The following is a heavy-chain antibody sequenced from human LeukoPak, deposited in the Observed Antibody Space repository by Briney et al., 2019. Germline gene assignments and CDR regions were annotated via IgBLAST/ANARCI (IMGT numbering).Heavy chain of an antibody. Sequence: GASVKVSCKASGYTFTGYYMHWVRQAPGQGLEWMGRINPNSGGTNYAQKFQGRVTMTRDTSISTAYMELSRLRSDDTAVYYCARAGCTNGVCYTYVGYWFDPWGQGTLVTVSS. J-gene: IGHJ5*02. CDR2: INPNSGGT. CDR3: ARAGCTNGVCYTYVGYWFDP. V-gene: IGHV1-2*06. CDR1: GYTFTGYY. D-gene: IGHD2-8*01.